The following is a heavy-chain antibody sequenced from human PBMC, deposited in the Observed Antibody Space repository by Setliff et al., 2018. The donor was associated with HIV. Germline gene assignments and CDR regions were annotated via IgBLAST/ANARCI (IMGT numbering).Heavy chain of an antibody. CDR1: GFTFSSYA. J-gene: IGHJ1*01. CDR2: ISGSGSAM. Sequence: GSLRLSCAASGFTFSSYAMSWVRQAPGKGLEWVSYISGSGSAMYYADSVKGRFTISRDNSKNTLYLQMNSLRAEDTAVYYCAGESSIAVAEYFQHWGQGTLVTVSS. V-gene: IGHV3-23*01. D-gene: IGHD6-19*01. CDR3: AGESSIAVAEYFQH.